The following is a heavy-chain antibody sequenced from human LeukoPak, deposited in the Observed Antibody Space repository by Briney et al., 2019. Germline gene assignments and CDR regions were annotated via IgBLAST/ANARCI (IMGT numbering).Heavy chain of an antibody. CDR1: GGTFSSYA. J-gene: IGHJ4*02. Sequence: ASVKLSCKASGGTFSSYANSWVRKAPGQGLELMGRIIRIFGTSNYAQKFQGRVTITTDESASTAYMELSSLRSKDTAVYYCASSSSGWYDDYWGQGTLVTVAS. V-gene: IGHV1-69*05. CDR3: ASSSSGWYDDY. D-gene: IGHD6-19*01. CDR2: IIRIFGTS.